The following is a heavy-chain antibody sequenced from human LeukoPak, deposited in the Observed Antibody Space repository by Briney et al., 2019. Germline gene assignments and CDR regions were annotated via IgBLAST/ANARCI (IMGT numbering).Heavy chain of an antibody. V-gene: IGHV6-1*01. Sequence: SQTLSLTCAMSGDSVSSNSAAWNWIRQSPSRGLEWLGRTYYRSKWYNDSAVSVKSRITINPYTSKNQFSLQLNSVTPEDTAVYYRARELDVVVPAATDIGYFAYWAQGTLVTVSS. CDR2: TYYRSKWYN. J-gene: IGHJ4*02. CDR1: GDSVSSNSAA. CDR3: ARELDVVVPAATDIGYFAY. D-gene: IGHD2-2*01.